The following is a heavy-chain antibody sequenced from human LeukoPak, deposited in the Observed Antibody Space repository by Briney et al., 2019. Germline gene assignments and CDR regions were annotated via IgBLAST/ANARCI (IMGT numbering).Heavy chain of an antibody. CDR2: INHSGST. J-gene: IGHJ3*02. D-gene: IGHD1-26*01. V-gene: IGHV4-34*01. CDR1: GGSFREYT. Sequence: PPETLSLSCVESGGSFREYTRTWVRQPPGKGLEWVWEINHSGSTNYNPSLKSRVTISVDTSNIQCSLKVNSVASADTAECHCAREHFPWYSGSPGAFDIWGQGTMVTVSS. CDR3: AREHFPWYSGSPGAFDI.